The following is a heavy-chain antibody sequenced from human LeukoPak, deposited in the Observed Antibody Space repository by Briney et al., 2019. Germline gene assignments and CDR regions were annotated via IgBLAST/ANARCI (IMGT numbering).Heavy chain of an antibody. D-gene: IGHD6-19*01. Sequence: GGSLRLSCSVFGFTFSSYAISWVRQAPGKGVEWVSAISGSGGSTSYADSGKGRFTISRDNYKNTLYLKMNSLRAEDTAVYYCAKGIGGGWFWAFDYWGQGTLVTVSS. CDR1: GFTFSSYA. CDR3: AKGIGGGWFWAFDY. J-gene: IGHJ4*02. CDR2: ISGSGGST. V-gene: IGHV3-23*01.